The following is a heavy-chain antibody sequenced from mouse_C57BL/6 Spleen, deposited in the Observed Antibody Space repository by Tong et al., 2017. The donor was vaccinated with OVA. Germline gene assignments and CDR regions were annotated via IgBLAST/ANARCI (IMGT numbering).Heavy chain of an antibody. V-gene: IGHV1-80*01. CDR1: GYAFSSYW. J-gene: IGHJ1*03. CDR2: IYPGDGDT. CDR3: ARRYYGSRGWYFDV. D-gene: IGHD1-1*01. Sequence: VQLQESGAELVKPGASVKISCKASGYAFSSYWMNWVKQRPGKGLEWIGQIYPGDGDTNYNGKFKGKATLTADKSSSTAYMQLSSLTSEDSAVYYCARRYYGSRGWYFDVWGTGTTVTVSS.